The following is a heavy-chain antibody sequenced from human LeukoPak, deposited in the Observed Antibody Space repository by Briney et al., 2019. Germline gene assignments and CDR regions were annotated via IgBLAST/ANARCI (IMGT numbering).Heavy chain of an antibody. CDR3: ARAVVVVAAPKSXTDY. V-gene: IGHV1-2*02. Sequence: ASVKVSCKASGYAFTRHYMHWVRQAPGQGLEWMGLINPSGSSTIYAQKFQGRVTMTRDTSISTAYMELSRLRSDDTAVYYCARAVVVVAAPKSXTDYWGXXTLVTVSS. CDR2: INPSGSST. CDR1: GYAFTRHY. J-gene: IGHJ4*02. D-gene: IGHD2-15*01.